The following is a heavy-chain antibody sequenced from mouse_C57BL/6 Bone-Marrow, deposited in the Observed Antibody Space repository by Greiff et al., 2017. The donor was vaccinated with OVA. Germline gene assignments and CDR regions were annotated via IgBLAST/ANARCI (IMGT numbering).Heavy chain of an antibody. Sequence: VHVKQSGPELVKPGASVKISCKASGYSFTDYNMNWVKQSNGKSLEWIGVINPNYGTTSYNQKFKGKATLTVDQSSSTAYMQLNSLTSEDSAVYYCASIYYGYDDWYFDVWGTGTTVTVSS. J-gene: IGHJ1*03. CDR1: GYSFTDYN. CDR2: INPNYGTT. CDR3: ASIYYGYDDWYFDV. V-gene: IGHV1-39*01. D-gene: IGHD2-2*01.